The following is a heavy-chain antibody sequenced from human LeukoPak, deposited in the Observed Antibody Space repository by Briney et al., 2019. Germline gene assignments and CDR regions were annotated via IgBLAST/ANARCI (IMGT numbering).Heavy chain of an antibody. Sequence: GGSLRPSCAASGFTFSSYAMSWVRQAPGKGLEWVAFIRYDGSNKYYADSVKGRFIISRDNSKNTLYLQMNSLRAEDTAVYYCAKERYSSGWYSSYYFDYWGQGTLVTVSS. D-gene: IGHD6-19*01. CDR1: GFTFSSYA. J-gene: IGHJ4*02. V-gene: IGHV3-30*02. CDR2: IRYDGSNK. CDR3: AKERYSSGWYSSYYFDY.